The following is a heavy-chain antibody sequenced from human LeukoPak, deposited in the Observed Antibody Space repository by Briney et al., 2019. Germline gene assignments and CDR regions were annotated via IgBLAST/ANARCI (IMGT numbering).Heavy chain of an antibody. Sequence: ASVKVSCKASGYTFTSYYMHWVRQAPGQGLEWMGIINPSGGSTSYAQKFQGRVTMTRDTSTSTVYMELSSLRSEDTAVCYCARDYDSSGYYSYYFDYWGQGTLVTVSS. V-gene: IGHV1-46*03. CDR3: ARDYDSSGYYSYYFDY. CDR1: GYTFTSYY. CDR2: INPSGGST. D-gene: IGHD3-22*01. J-gene: IGHJ4*02.